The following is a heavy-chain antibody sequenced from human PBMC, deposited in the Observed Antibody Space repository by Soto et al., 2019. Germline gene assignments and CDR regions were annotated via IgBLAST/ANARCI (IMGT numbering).Heavy chain of an antibody. CDR3: ARPVRDRNYGSGVAV. V-gene: IGHV1-69*06. CDR1: GGTFSKYA. D-gene: IGHD4-17*01. CDR2: TIPMFGTP. Sequence: QVQLVQSGAEMKQPGSSVRVSCKASGGTFSKYAFSWVRQAPGQGLEWLGGTIPMFGTPNYAQKFQGRVGIPADKPPATVTWGWGSRRSEAPAVFFFARPVRDRNYGSGVAVWGPRTTVTVSS. J-gene: IGHJ6*02.